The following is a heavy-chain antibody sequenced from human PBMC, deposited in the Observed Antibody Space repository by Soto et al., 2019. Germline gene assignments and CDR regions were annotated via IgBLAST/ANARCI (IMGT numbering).Heavy chain of an antibody. J-gene: IGHJ4*02. Sequence: GASVKVSCKASGYTFTSYAMHWVRQAPGQRLEWMGWINAGNGNTKYSQKFQGRVTITRDTSASTAYMELSSLRSEDTAVYYCARDHLAVAGTVSDYWGQGTLVTVSS. V-gene: IGHV1-3*01. CDR1: GYTFTSYA. D-gene: IGHD6-19*01. CDR3: ARDHLAVAGTVSDY. CDR2: INAGNGNT.